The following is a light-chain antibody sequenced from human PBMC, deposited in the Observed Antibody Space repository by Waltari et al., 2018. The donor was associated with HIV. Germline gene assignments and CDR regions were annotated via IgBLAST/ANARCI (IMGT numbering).Light chain of an antibody. J-gene: IGKJ2*01. CDR1: QTINNN. CDR3: QQYNNWPQT. V-gene: IGKV3-15*01. Sequence: EKVMTQSPATLSVSPGERATLSCRASQTINNNLAWYQQKPGQAPQLLIYGASTRAAGVPARFSGSGSGTEFTRTITSLQSEDLAIYYCQQYNNWPQTFGQGTKVEIK. CDR2: GAS.